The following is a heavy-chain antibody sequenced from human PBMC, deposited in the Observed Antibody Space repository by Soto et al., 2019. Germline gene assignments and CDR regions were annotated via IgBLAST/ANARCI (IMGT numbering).Heavy chain of an antibody. Sequence: QVQLVQSGAEVKKPGASVKVSCKASGYTFTSYDINWVRQATGQGLEWMGWMNPNSGNTGYAQKFQGRVTMTRNTSISTAYMELSSLRSEYTAVYYCATGGSSHYYDSSCYYSEFDPWGQGTLVTVSS. CDR3: ATGGSSHYYDSSCYYSEFDP. D-gene: IGHD3-22*01. V-gene: IGHV1-8*01. CDR1: GYTFTSYD. J-gene: IGHJ5*02. CDR2: MNPNSGNT.